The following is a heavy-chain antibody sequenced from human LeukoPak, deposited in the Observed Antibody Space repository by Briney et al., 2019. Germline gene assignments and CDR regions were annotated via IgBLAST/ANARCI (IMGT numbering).Heavy chain of an antibody. V-gene: IGHV1-69*05. Sequence: SVKVSCKASGGTFSSYAISWVRQAPGQGLEWMGRIILIFGTANYAQKFQGRVTITTDESTSTAYMELSSLRSEDTAVYYCASYIGACSGGSCYHWFDPWGQGTLLTVSS. CDR2: IILIFGTA. J-gene: IGHJ5*02. CDR1: GGTFSSYA. D-gene: IGHD2-15*01. CDR3: ASYIGACSGGSCYHWFDP.